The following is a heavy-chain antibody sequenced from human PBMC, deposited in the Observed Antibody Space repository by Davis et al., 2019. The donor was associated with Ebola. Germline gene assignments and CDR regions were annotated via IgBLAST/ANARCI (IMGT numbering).Heavy chain of an antibody. V-gene: IGHV3-21*01. CDR3: ARDRPLDFFFGDYYGMDV. Sequence: PGGSLRLSCAASGFPFTTYTLNWVRQAPGKGLECVASVSSYSDKIYYADSVKGRFTASRDNAKNSLYLQMNSLRAEDTAVYYCARDRPLDFFFGDYYGMDVWGQGTTVTVSS. CDR1: GFPFTTYT. D-gene: IGHD3-16*01. J-gene: IGHJ6*02. CDR2: VSSYSDKI.